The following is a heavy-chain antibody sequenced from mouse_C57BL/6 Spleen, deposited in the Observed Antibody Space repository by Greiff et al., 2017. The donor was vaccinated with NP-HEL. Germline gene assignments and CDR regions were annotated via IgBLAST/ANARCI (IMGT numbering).Heavy chain of an antibody. CDR2: INPSSGYT. J-gene: IGHJ2*01. V-gene: IGHV1-4*01. CDR3: AGERPGTGDLDY. D-gene: IGHD4-1*01. Sequence: VQLQQSGAELARPGASVKMSCKASGYTFTSYTMHWVKQRPGQGLEWIGYINPSSGYTKYNQKFKDKATLTADKSSSTAYMQLSILTSEDSAVYYCAGERPGTGDLDYWGQGTTLTVSS. CDR1: GYTFTSYT.